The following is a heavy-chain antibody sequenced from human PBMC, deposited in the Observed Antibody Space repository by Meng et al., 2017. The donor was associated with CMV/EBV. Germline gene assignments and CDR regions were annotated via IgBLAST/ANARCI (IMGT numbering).Heavy chain of an antibody. Sequence: ASVKVSCKASGYTFTGYYMHWVRQAPGQGLEWMGWINPNSGGTNYAQKFQGRVTMTRDTSISTAYMELSRLRSDDTAVYYCARRGYYYYYGMDVWGQGTLVTVSS. J-gene: IGHJ6*02. CDR2: INPNSGGT. V-gene: IGHV1-2*02. CDR3: ARRGYYYYYGMDV. CDR1: GYTFTGYY.